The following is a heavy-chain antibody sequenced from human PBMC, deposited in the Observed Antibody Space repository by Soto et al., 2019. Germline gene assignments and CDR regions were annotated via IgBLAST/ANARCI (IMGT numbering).Heavy chain of an antibody. D-gene: IGHD3-22*01. CDR1: GFTFSSYA. Sequence: GGSLRLSCAASGFTFSSYAIHWVRQAPGKGLEWVAFISYDGSNKYYADSVKGRFTISRDNSKNTLYLQMNSLRAEDTAVYYCARDTSADSSGYYFDYWGQGTLVTVSS. J-gene: IGHJ4*02. V-gene: IGHV3-30*04. CDR2: ISYDGSNK. CDR3: ARDTSADSSGYYFDY.